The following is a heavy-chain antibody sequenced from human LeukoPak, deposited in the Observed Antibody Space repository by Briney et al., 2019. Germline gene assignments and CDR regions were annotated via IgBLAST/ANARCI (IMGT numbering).Heavy chain of an antibody. D-gene: IGHD3-22*01. V-gene: IGHV3-23*01. CDR2: ISGSGGNT. J-gene: IGHJ1*01. CDR3: AGDRRYDSSGYFQH. Sequence: GGSLRLSCAASGFTFSIYAMSWDRQAPGKGLEWVSAISGSGGNTYYADSVKGRFTISRDNSKNTLDLQMNSLRAEDTAMYYCAGDRRYDSSGYFQHWGQGTLVAVSS. CDR1: GFTFSIYA.